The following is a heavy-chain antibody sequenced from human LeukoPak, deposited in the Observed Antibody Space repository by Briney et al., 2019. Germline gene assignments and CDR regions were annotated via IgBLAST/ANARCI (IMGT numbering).Heavy chain of an antibody. Sequence: PGGPLRLSCVASGFTFSSYGMQWVRQAPGKGLEWVAVISHDGTVQYYADSVKGRFTISRDTSKSSLYLQMNSLRPEDTALYFCAKEHREKSSREYDFWGQGTLVTVSS. J-gene: IGHJ4*02. CDR3: AKEHREKSSREYDF. D-gene: IGHD3-10*01. V-gene: IGHV3-30*18. CDR2: ISHDGTVQ. CDR1: GFTFSSYG.